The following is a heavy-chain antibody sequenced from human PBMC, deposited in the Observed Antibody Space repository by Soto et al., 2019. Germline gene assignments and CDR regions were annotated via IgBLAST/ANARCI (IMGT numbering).Heavy chain of an antibody. V-gene: IGHV3-74*01. Sequence: EVQLVESGGGLVQPGGSLRLSCVVSGITFSTYRMHWVRQAPGKGLVWVSHIKSDGTVTHYTDSVRGRFIISSDNAKNTLFLQMNSLRAEDTAVYYCAREPYDFWSGYYLDYWGQGTLVTVSS. CDR3: AREPYDFWSGYYLDY. CDR2: IKSDGTVT. CDR1: GITFSTYR. D-gene: IGHD3-3*01. J-gene: IGHJ4*02.